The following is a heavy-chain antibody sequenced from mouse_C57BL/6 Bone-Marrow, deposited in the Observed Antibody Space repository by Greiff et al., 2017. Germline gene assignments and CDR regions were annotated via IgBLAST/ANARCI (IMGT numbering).Heavy chain of an antibody. CDR2: IYPRSGNT. CDR3: ARTLDGYYPPWFAY. J-gene: IGHJ3*01. V-gene: IGHV1-81*01. CDR1: GYTFTSYG. Sequence: VMLVESGAELARPGASVKLSCKASGYTFTSYGISWVKQRTGQGLEWIGEIYPRSGNTYYNEKFKGKATLTADKSSSTAYMELRSLTSEDSAVYFCARTLDGYYPPWFAYWGQGTLVTVSA. D-gene: IGHD2-3*01.